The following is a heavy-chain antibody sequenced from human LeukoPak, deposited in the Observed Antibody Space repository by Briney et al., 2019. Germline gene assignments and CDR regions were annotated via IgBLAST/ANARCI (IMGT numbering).Heavy chain of an antibody. V-gene: IGHV4-34*01. CDR1: GGSFSGYY. CDR3: ARGRRGGGWYWNAFDI. CDR2: INHSGST. J-gene: IGHJ3*02. D-gene: IGHD2-15*01. Sequence: SETLSLTCAVYGGSFSGYYWSWIRQPPGKGLEWIGEINHSGSTNYNPSLKSRVTISVDTSKSQFSLKLSSVTAADTAVYYCARGRRGGGWYWNAFDIWGQGTMVTVSS.